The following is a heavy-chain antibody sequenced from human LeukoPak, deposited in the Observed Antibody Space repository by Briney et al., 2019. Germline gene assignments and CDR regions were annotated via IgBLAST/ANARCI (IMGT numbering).Heavy chain of an antibody. CDR3: AKDWGSTEWELSYGMDV. CDR1: GFTFSSYG. D-gene: IGHD1-26*01. CDR2: ISYDGSNK. J-gene: IGHJ6*02. Sequence: GGSLRLSCAASGFTFSSYGMHWVRQAPGKGLEWVAVISYDGSNKYYADSVKGRFTISRDNSKNTLYLQMNSLRAEDTAVYYCAKDWGSTEWELSYGMDVWGQGTTVTVSS. V-gene: IGHV3-30*18.